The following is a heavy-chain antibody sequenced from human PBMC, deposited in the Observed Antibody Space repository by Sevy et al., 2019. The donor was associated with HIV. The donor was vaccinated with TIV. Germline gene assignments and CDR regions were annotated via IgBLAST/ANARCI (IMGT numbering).Heavy chain of an antibody. Sequence: RGSLRLSCAASGFTVSSNYMSWVRQAPGKGLEWVSVIYSGGSTYYADSVKGRFTISRDNSKNTLYLQMSSLRAEDTAVYYCARVRFGLEPDFDYWGQGTLVTVSS. V-gene: IGHV3-53*01. CDR1: GFTVSSNY. CDR3: ARVRFGLEPDFDY. D-gene: IGHD1-1*01. J-gene: IGHJ4*02. CDR2: IYSGGST.